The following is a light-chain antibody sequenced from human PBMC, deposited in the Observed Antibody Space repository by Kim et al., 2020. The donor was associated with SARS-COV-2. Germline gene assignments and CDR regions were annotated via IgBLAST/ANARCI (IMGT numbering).Light chain of an antibody. J-gene: IGLJ3*02. CDR2: DN. CDR3: QAWDSSTWV. V-gene: IGLV3-1*01. Sequence: VSVSPGQTATITCSGGKLGDKYACWYQQKAGQPPVLVIYDNKRPSGIPERFSGSTSGNTATLTISGTQAVDEADYYCQAWDSSTWVFGGGTQLTVL. CDR1: KLGDKY.